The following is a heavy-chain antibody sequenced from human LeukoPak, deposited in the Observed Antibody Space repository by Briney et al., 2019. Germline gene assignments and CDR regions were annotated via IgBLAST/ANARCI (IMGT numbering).Heavy chain of an antibody. CDR1: GFTFSSYW. Sequence: PGGSLRLSCAASGFTFSSYWMHWVRQAPGKGPVWVSRINNDGSGTTYADSVKGRFTISRDNAKNSLYLQMNSLRAEDTAVYFCAKESVRSWPPNFDYWGQGALVTVSS. J-gene: IGHJ4*02. V-gene: IGHV3-74*01. CDR2: INNDGSGT. D-gene: IGHD6-13*01. CDR3: AKESVRSWPPNFDY.